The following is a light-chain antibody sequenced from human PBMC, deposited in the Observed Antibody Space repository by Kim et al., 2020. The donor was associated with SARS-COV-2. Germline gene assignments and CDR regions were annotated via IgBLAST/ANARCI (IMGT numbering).Light chain of an antibody. CDR3: QQSYSSPYT. Sequence: DIQMTQSPSSLSASVGDRVTITCRASQTINSYLNWYQQKPGRAPNLLIYAASSLQSGVPSRFSGGGSGTDFTLTISSLQPEDFATYHCQQSYSSPYTFGQGTKLEI. CDR1: QTINSY. J-gene: IGKJ2*01. V-gene: IGKV1-39*01. CDR2: AAS.